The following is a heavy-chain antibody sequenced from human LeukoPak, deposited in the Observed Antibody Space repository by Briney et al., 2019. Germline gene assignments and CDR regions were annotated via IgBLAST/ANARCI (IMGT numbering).Heavy chain of an antibody. V-gene: IGHV3-30*02. CDR2: IRFDGSVK. CDR1: GFTFSSYG. J-gene: IGHJ4*01. CDR3: AKDLYGSGWTPDY. Sequence: GGSLRLSCAASGFTFSSYGIHWVRQAPGKGLEWVAFIRFDGSVKYYADSVKGRFTISRDNSKNTLYLQMNNVRAEDTAVYYCAKDLYGSGWTPDYWGHGTLLTVSS. D-gene: IGHD6-19*01.